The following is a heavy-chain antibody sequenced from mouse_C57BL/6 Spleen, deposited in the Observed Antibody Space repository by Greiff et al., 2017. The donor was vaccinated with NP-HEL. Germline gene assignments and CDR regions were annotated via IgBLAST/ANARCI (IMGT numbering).Heavy chain of an antibody. Sequence: VQRVESGAELVKPGASVKLSCKASGYTFTEYTIHWVKQRSGQGLEWIGWFYPGSGSIKYNEKFKDKATLTADKSSSTVYMELSRLTSEDSAVYFCARHTHYYGSSYWYFDVWGTWTTVTVSS. CDR1: GYTFTEYT. V-gene: IGHV1-62-2*01. J-gene: IGHJ1*03. D-gene: IGHD1-1*01. CDR2: FYPGSGSI. CDR3: ARHTHYYGSSYWYFDV.